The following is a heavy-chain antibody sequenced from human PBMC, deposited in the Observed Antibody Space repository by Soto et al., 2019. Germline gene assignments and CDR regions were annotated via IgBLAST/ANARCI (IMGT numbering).Heavy chain of an antibody. D-gene: IGHD2-2*01. J-gene: IGHJ6*03. CDR2: IYYSGST. Sequence: PTETLSLSCTVSVGSLSSGGYYWSWIRQHPGKGLEWIGYIYYSGSTYYSPSLKSRVTISVDTSKNQFSLKLSSVTAADTAVYYCARDKGYCSSTFCFRVEVGYYMYVWGQGTAVTVS. CDR3: ARDKGYCSSTFCFRVEVGYYMYV. CDR1: VGSLSSGGYY. V-gene: IGHV4-31*03.